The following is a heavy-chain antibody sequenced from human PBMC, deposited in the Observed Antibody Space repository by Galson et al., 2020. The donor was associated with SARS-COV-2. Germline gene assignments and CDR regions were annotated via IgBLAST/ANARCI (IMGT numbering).Heavy chain of an antibody. CDR3: RQFALGAVPIDY. J-gene: IGHJ4*02. CDR1: GGSMSKYY. D-gene: IGHD6-19*01. Sequence: SETLSLTCSVSGGSMSKYYWSWIRKSPGKGLEWIGNIYYSGGTKYNPSLKSRVSMSVDTSENQFSLKLTSVTAADTAVYYCRQFALGAVPIDYWGQGTLVTVSS. CDR2: IYYSGGT. V-gene: IGHV4-59*08.